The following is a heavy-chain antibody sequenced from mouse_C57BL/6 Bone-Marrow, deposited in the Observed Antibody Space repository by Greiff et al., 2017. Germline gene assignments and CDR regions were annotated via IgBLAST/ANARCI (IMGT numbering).Heavy chain of an antibody. CDR2: IYPRSGNT. CDR3: ARVDYSNYGAY. D-gene: IGHD2-5*01. V-gene: IGHV1-81*01. CDR1: GYTFTSYG. J-gene: IGHJ3*01. Sequence: QVHVKQSGAELARPGASVKLSCKASGYTFTSYGISWVKQRTGQGLEWIGEIYPRSGNTYYNEKFKGKANLTSDKSSSTAYMELRSLTSEDSAVYFCARVDYSNYGAYWGQGTLVTVSA.